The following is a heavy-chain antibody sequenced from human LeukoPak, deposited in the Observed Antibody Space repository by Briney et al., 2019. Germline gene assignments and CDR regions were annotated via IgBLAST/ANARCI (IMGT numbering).Heavy chain of an antibody. V-gene: IGHV4-61*02. CDR2: IYTSGST. Sequence: PSETLSLTCTVSGGSISSGSYYWSWIRQPAGKGLEWIGRIYTSGSTSYNPSLKSRVTISVDTSKNQFSLKMSSVTAADTAVYFCARGGPPGYYYDYYMDVWGKGTTVTISS. CDR3: ARGGPPGYYYDYYMDV. CDR1: GGSISSGSYY. J-gene: IGHJ6*03.